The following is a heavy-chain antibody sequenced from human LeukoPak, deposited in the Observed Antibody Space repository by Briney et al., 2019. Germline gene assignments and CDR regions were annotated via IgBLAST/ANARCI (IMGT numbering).Heavy chain of an antibody. CDR3: AKINTDDYYGSGSYLVY. Sequence: PGGSLRLFCAASGFTFSSYAMSWVRQAPGKGLEWVSAISGSGGSTYYADSVKGRFTISRDNSKNTLYLQMNSLRAEDTAVYYCAKINTDDYYGSGSYLVYWGQGTLVTVSS. D-gene: IGHD3-10*01. CDR1: GFTFSSYA. J-gene: IGHJ4*02. V-gene: IGHV3-23*01. CDR2: ISGSGGST.